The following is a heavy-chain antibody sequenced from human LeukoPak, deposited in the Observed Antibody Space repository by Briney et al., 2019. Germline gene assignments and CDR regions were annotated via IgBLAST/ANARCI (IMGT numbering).Heavy chain of an antibody. CDR3: ARRGKEYSSSWAFDY. D-gene: IGHD6-6*01. Sequence: GGSLRLPCAASGFRFSTYGMHWVRQAPGKGLEWVAVIWYDGNNKYYRDSVKGRFTISRDNSKNTLYLQMNSLRGEDTAVYYCARRGKEYSSSWAFDYWGQGTLVTVSS. CDR2: IWYDGNNK. V-gene: IGHV3-33*01. CDR1: GFRFSTYG. J-gene: IGHJ4*02.